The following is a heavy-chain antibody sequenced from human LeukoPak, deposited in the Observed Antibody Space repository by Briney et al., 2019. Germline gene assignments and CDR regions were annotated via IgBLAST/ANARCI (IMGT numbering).Heavy chain of an antibody. CDR1: GGSISSGDYY. CDR2: IYYSGST. V-gene: IGHV4-30-4*08. J-gene: IGHJ4*02. CDR3: ASAEGGNWTPFDY. D-gene: IGHD4-23*01. Sequence: SETLSLTCTVSGGSISSGDYYWSWIRQPPGKGLEWIGYIYYSGSTYYNPSLKSRVTISVDTSKNQFSLKLSSVTAADTAVYYCASAEGGNWTPFDYWGQGTLVTVSS.